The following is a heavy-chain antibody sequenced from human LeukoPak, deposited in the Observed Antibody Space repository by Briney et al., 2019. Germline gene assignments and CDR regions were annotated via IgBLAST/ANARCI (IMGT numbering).Heavy chain of an antibody. CDR2: INHSGST. Sequence: PSETLSLTCAVYGGSFSGYYWSWIRQPPGKGLEWIGEINHSGSTNYNPSLKSRVTISVDTSKNQFTLKLSSVTAADTAVYYCARGPGYYYDSSGYCWGQGTLVTVSS. CDR1: GGSFSGYY. J-gene: IGHJ4*02. CDR3: ARGPGYYYDSSGYC. D-gene: IGHD3-22*01. V-gene: IGHV4-34*01.